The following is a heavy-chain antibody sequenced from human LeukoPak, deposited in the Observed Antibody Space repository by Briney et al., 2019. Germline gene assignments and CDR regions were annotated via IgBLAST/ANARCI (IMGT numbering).Heavy chain of an antibody. CDR1: GGSISSGSYY. CDR2: IYTSGST. CDR3: ASISYYDSSGYVAPFDY. Sequence: PSETLSLTCTVSGGSISSGSYYWSWIRQPAGKGLEWIGRIYTSGSTNYNPSLKSRVTISVDTSKNQFSLKLSSVTAADTAVYYCASISYYDSSGYVAPFDYWGQGTLVTVSS. D-gene: IGHD3-22*01. V-gene: IGHV4-61*02. J-gene: IGHJ4*02.